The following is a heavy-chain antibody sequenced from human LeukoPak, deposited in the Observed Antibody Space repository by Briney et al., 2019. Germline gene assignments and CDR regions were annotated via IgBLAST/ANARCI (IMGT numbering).Heavy chain of an antibody. J-gene: IGHJ4*02. Sequence: GGSLRLSCAASGFTFSSYTMIWVRQAPGKGLEGVSYFSSSGSAAYHAGSVKGRFTISRDNAKNSLYLQLNSLRVEDTAVYYCARERGYTYSFDYWGQGTLVTVSS. V-gene: IGHV3-48*01. D-gene: IGHD5-24*01. CDR3: ARERGYTYSFDY. CDR2: FSSSGSAA. CDR1: GFTFSSYT.